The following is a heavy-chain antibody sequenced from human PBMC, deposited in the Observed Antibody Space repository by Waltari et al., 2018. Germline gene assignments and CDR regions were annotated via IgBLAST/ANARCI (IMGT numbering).Heavy chain of an antibody. Sequence: QVQLVQSGAEVKKPGASVKVPCKASGYTFTSCGINWVRQAPGQGLEWMGWISAYNGYTNYAQKVQGRVTMTTDTSTSTAYMELRSLRSDDTAVYYCARVGDDFWSGYFDYWGQGTLVTVSS. CDR2: ISAYNGYT. CDR1: GYTFTSCG. D-gene: IGHD3-3*01. CDR3: ARVGDDFWSGYFDY. V-gene: IGHV1-18*04. J-gene: IGHJ4*02.